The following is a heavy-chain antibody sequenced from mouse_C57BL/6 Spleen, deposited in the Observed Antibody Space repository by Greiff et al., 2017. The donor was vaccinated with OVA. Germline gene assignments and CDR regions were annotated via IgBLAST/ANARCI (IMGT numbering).Heavy chain of an antibody. Sequence: VQLQQSGPELVKPGASVKISCKASGYAFSSSWMNWVKQRPGTGLEWIGRIYPGDGDTNYNGKFKGKATLTADKSSSTAYMQLSSLTSEDSAVYFCARSGDGYHYYAMDYWGQGTSVTVSS. CDR2: IYPGDGDT. CDR3: ARSGDGYHYYAMDY. V-gene: IGHV1-82*01. CDR1: GYAFSSSW. D-gene: IGHD2-3*01. J-gene: IGHJ4*01.